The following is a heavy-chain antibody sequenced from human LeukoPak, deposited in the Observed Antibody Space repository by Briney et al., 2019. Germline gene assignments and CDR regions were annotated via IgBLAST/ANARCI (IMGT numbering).Heavy chain of an antibody. Sequence: PSETLSLTCTVSGGSISSYYWSWIRQPPGKGLEWIGYIYYSGSTNYNPSPKSRVTISVDTSKNQFSLKLSSVTAANTAVYYCARGRYFDWLLGLDYWGQGTLVTVSS. CDR2: IYYSGST. D-gene: IGHD3-9*01. V-gene: IGHV4-59*01. CDR1: GGSISSYY. J-gene: IGHJ4*02. CDR3: ARGRYFDWLLGLDY.